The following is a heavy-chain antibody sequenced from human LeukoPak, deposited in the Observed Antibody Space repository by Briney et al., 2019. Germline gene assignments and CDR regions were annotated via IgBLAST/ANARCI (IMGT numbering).Heavy chain of an antibody. Sequence: GGSLRLSCAASGFTFSSSTMNWVRQAPGKELEWVSSISGSGRLIWYAGSVKARFTISRDNAANSLFLQMNSLRVEDTAVYYCARDLQTGLAFDAWGQGTVVSVSS. V-gene: IGHV3-21*01. D-gene: IGHD7-27*01. CDR1: GFTFSSST. CDR2: ISGSGRLI. J-gene: IGHJ3*01. CDR3: ARDLQTGLAFDA.